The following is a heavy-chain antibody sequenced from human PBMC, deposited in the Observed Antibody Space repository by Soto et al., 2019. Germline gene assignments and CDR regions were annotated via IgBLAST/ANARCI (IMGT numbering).Heavy chain of an antibody. CDR2: IIPIFGTA. CDR1: GGTFSSYA. Sequence: SVKVSCKASGGTFSSYAISWVRQAPGQGLEWMGGIIPIFGTANYAQKFQGRVTITADKSTSTAYMELSSPRSEDTAVYYCARDDIVVVTATAAYYYYGMDVWGQGTTVTVSS. V-gene: IGHV1-69*06. CDR3: ARDDIVVVTATAAYYYYGMDV. J-gene: IGHJ6*02. D-gene: IGHD2-21*02.